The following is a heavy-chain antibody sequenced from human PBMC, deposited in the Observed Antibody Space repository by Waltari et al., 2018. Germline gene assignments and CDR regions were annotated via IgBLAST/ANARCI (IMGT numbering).Heavy chain of an antibody. Sequence: QVQLQQWGAGLLKPSETLSLTCAVYGGSFSGYYWSWIRQPPGKGLEWMGEINHSGSTNYNPSLKSRVTISVDTSKNQFSLKLSSVTAADTAVYYCARGNGYYYDSSGYPYWGQGTLVTVSS. CDR3: ARGNGYYYDSSGYPY. D-gene: IGHD3-22*01. J-gene: IGHJ4*02. V-gene: IGHV4-34*01. CDR1: GGSFSGYY. CDR2: INHSGST.